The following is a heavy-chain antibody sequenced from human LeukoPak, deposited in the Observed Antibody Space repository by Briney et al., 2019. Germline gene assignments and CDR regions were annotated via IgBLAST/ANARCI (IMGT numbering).Heavy chain of an antibody. CDR2: IFPIFGTA. D-gene: IGHD4-17*01. Sequence: SVKVSCKASGVTFSNYAIGWGRQAPGQVVEWMGGIFPIFGTANYAQKFQGRVTITADESTSTAYMELSSLRSEDTAVYYCARTTVTPFDYWGQGTLVTVSS. CDR1: GVTFSNYA. J-gene: IGHJ4*02. V-gene: IGHV1-69*13. CDR3: ARTTVTPFDY.